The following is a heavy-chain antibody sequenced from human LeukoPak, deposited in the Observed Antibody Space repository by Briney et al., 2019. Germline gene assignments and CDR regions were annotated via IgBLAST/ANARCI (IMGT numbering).Heavy chain of an antibody. D-gene: IGHD3-16*02. V-gene: IGHV1-18*01. Sequence: GASVKVSCKASGGTFSSYAISWVRQAPGQGLEWMGWISAYNGNTNYAQKLQGRVTMTTDTSTSTAYMELRSLRSDDTAVYYCARDGNNYDYVWGSYRGFDYWGQGTLVTVSS. CDR3: ARDGNNYDYVWGSYRGFDY. CDR1: GGTFSSYA. CDR2: ISAYNGNT. J-gene: IGHJ4*02.